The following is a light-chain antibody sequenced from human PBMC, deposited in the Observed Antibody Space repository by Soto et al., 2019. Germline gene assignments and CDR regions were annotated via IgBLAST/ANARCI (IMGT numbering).Light chain of an antibody. CDR1: SSDVGGYKY. V-gene: IGLV2-14*01. J-gene: IGLJ2*01. CDR2: DVS. Sequence: QSVLTHPASVSGSPGQSITISCTGTSSDVGGYKYVSWYQQHPGKAHKLMIYDVSNRPSGVSNRFSGSKSGNTASLAISGLQAEDEADYYCSSYTSSSTPWVFGGGTKLTVL. CDR3: SSYTSSSTPWV.